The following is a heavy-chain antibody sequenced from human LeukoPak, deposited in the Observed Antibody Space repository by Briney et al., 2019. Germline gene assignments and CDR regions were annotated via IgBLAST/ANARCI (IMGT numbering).Heavy chain of an antibody. CDR1: GFTFSSYG. V-gene: IGHV3-30*18. J-gene: IGHJ4*02. CDR3: AKDDSSSWTPFDY. Sequence: GGSLRLSCAASGFTFSSYGMHWVRQAPGKGLEWVAVISYDGSNKYYADSVKGRFTISRDNSKNTLYLQMNSLRAEDTAVYYCAKDDSSSWTPFDYWGQGTLVTVSP. D-gene: IGHD6-13*01. CDR2: ISYDGSNK.